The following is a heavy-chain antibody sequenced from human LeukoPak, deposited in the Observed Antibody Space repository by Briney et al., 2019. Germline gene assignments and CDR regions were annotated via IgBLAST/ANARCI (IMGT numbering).Heavy chain of an antibody. J-gene: IGHJ4*02. CDR2: LKSKGSGGTT. Sequence: PGGSLRLSCVASGFSFTTHAMGWVRQAPGKGLEWIGRLKSKGSGGTTDYAAPVKGRFAISRDDSKNTLYLQMNSLKIEDTAVYFCSWEMDGSFGRRLENWGQGTLVTVAS. D-gene: IGHD3-10*01. V-gene: IGHV3-15*01. CDR1: GFSFTTHA. CDR3: SWEMDGSFGRRLEN.